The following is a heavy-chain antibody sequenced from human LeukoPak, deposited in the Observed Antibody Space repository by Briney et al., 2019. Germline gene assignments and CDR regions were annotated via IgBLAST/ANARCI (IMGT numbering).Heavy chain of an antibody. J-gene: IGHJ4*02. V-gene: IGHV1-2*02. CDR2: INPNSGGT. Sequence: ASVKVSCKASGYTFTGYYMQWVRQAPGQGVEYMGRINPNSGGTNYAQKLQGSVTMTRDTSISTAYMDLSRLRSDDTAVYYCARDDGGDSSGYNTIDSWGQGTLVTVSS. CDR3: ARDDGGDSSGYNTIDS. D-gene: IGHD3-22*01. CDR1: GYTFTGYY.